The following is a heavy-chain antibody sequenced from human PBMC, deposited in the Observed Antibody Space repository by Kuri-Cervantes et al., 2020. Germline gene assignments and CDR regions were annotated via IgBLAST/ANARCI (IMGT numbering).Heavy chain of an antibody. J-gene: IGHJ3*02. V-gene: IGHV3-30*02. CDR3: ARGGLPGGFDI. D-gene: IGHD3-10*01. CDR2: IRYDGSNK. Sequence: GESLKISCAASGFTFSNYGMHWVRQAPGKGLEWVAFIRYDGSNKFYTDSVKGRFIISRDNPKNTLYLQMNSLRGEDTALYYCARGGLPGGFDIWGQGTMVTVSS. CDR1: GFTFSNYG.